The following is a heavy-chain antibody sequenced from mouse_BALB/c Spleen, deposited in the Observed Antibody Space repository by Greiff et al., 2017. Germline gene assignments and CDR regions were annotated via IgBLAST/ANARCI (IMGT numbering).Heavy chain of an antibody. CDR2: INPSTGYT. CDR1: GYTFTSYW. J-gene: IGHJ2*01. CDR3: SRSPFDY. Sequence: QVQLQQSGADLATPGASVKMSCKASGYTFTSYWMHWVKQRPGQGLEWIGYINPSTGYTEYNQKFKDKATLTADKSSSTAYMHLSSLTSEASAVYYCSRSPFDYWGQGTTLTVSS. V-gene: IGHV1-7*01. D-gene: IGHD6-2*01.